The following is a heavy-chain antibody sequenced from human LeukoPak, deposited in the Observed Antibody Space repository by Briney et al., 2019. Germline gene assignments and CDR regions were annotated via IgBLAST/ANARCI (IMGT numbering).Heavy chain of an antibody. CDR2: IRYDGSNK. Sequence: GGSLRLSCAASGFTFSNYGMHWVRQAPGKGLEGGAFIRYDGSNKYYTDSVKGRFTIYRDNSKNTLYLQMNSLRAEDTAVYYCAKDGVLFNYSPYYFDYWGQGTLVTVSS. D-gene: IGHD5-24*01. CDR1: GFTFSNYG. J-gene: IGHJ4*02. CDR3: AKDGVLFNYSPYYFDY. V-gene: IGHV3-30*02.